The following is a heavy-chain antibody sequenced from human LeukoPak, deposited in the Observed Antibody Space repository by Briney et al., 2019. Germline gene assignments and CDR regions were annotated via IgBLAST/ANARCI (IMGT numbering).Heavy chain of an antibody. CDR3: ARDDALGDNALDI. CDR1: GFTFSSYG. Sequence: GGSLRLSCAASGFTFSSYGMHWVRQAPGKGLEWVAVILNDGSQEKYADSVKGRFTIPRDNSKNTLFLQMNSLRAEDTAVYYCARDDALGDNALDIWGQGTMVTVSS. V-gene: IGHV3-33*01. D-gene: IGHD3-16*01. CDR2: ILNDGSQE. J-gene: IGHJ3*02.